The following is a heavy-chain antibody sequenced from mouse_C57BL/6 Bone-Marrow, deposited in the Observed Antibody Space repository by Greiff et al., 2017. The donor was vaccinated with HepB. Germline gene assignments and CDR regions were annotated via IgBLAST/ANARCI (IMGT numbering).Heavy chain of an antibody. V-gene: IGHV1-50*01. Sequence: VQLQQPGAELVKPGASVKLSCKASGYTFTSYWMQWVKQRPGQGLEWIGEIDPSDSYTNYNQKFKGKATLTVDTSSSTAYMQLSSLTSEDSAVYYCASGRQLRLSYWGQGTLVTVSA. CDR3: ASGRQLRLSY. D-gene: IGHD3-2*02. J-gene: IGHJ3*01. CDR1: GYTFTSYW. CDR2: IDPSDSYT.